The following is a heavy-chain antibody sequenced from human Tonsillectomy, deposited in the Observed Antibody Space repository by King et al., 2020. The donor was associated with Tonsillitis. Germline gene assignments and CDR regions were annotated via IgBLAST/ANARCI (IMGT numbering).Heavy chain of an antibody. CDR3: ARNIWPETTLDAFDI. V-gene: IGHV3-20*04. D-gene: IGHD2-15*01. CDR2: INWKGGST. CDR1: GFTFDDYA. J-gene: IGHJ3*02. Sequence: EQQLVQSGGGVVRPGGSLRLSCAASGFTFDDYAMSWVRQAPGKGLEWVSTINWKGGSTVYADSVKGRFTISRDNAKNSLYVQLNSLRAEDTALYYCARNIWPETTLDAFDIWGQGTMVTVSS.